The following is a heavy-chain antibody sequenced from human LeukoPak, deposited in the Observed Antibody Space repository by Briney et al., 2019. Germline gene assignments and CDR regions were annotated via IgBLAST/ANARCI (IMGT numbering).Heavy chain of an antibody. CDR1: GFTFSSYA. CDR3: GKAHSSHYRTLGY. CDR2: ISGSGGIT. D-gene: IGHD6-13*01. V-gene: IGHV3-23*01. J-gene: IGHJ1*01. Sequence: GALRLSCAASGFTFSSYAMSWVRQAPGEGVGWVSAISGSGGITFFADSIKGPFTISRDHSKNTPYLQINSLRGQDTAGYYLGKAHSSHYRTLGYWGQGTLVTVSS.